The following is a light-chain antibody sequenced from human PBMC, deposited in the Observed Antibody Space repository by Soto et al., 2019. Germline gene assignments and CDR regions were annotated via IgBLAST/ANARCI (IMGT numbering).Light chain of an antibody. J-gene: IGKJ1*01. CDR1: QSVSSSY. CDR3: QQYGSSPWT. CDR2: GAS. V-gene: IGKV3-20*01. Sequence: EIVLTQSPGTLSLSPGERATLSCRASQSVSSSYLAWYQQKPGQAPRPLIYGASSRAIGIPDRFSGSGSGTDFTLTISRLEPEDFAVYYCQQYGSSPWTFGQGTEMEIK.